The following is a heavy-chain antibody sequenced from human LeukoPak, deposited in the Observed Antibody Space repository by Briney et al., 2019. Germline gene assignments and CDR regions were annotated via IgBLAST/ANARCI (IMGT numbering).Heavy chain of an antibody. CDR2: INPNSGGT. V-gene: IGHV1-2*02. D-gene: IGHD2-15*01. Sequence: GPVKVSCKASGYTFTSYGISWVRQAPGQGLEWMGWINPNSGGTNYAQKFQGRVTMTRDTSISTAYMELSRLRSDDTAVYYCARVAATGRYYFDYWGQGTLVTVSS. J-gene: IGHJ4*02. CDR3: ARVAATGRYYFDY. CDR1: GYTFTSYG.